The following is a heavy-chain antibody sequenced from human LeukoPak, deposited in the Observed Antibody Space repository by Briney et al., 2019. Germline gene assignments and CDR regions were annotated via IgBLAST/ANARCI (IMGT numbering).Heavy chain of an antibody. CDR1: GYTFTSYY. V-gene: IGHV1-46*01. CDR3: ARGGSTLRYFDWLDFDY. J-gene: IGHJ4*02. CDR2: INPSGGST. D-gene: IGHD3-9*01. Sequence: ASVKVSCKASGYTFTSYYMHWVRQAPGQGLEWMGIINPSGGSTSYAQKSQGRVTMTRDTSTSTVYMELSSLRSEDTAVYYCARGGSTLRYFDWLDFDYWGQGTLVTVSS.